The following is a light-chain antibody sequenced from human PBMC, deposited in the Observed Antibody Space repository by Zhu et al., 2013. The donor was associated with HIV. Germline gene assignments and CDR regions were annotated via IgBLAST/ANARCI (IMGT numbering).Light chain of an antibody. CDR3: QQYATSTPLT. CDR1: QSVSSNY. J-gene: IGKJ4*01. CDR2: VAS. V-gene: IGKV3-20*01. Sequence: EIVLTQSPGTLSLSPGERATLSCRASQSVSSNYLAWYQQKPGQAPRLLIYVASSRATGIPDRFSGSGSGTDFNLTISRLEPEDFAVYYCQQYATSTPLTFGGGTKVEIK.